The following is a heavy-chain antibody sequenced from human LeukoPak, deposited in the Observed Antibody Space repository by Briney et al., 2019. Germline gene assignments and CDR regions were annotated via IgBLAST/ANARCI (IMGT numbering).Heavy chain of an antibody. J-gene: IGHJ3*02. CDR2: IYYSGST. CDR1: GGSISSSSYY. CDR3: ARDTYYDILTGEEAFDI. D-gene: IGHD3-9*01. V-gene: IGHV4-39*07. Sequence: SETLSLTCTVSGGSISSSSYYWGWIRQPPGKGLEWIGSIYYSGSTYYNPSLKSRVTISVDTSKNQFSLKLSSVTAADTAVYYCARDTYYDILTGEEAFDIWGQGTMVTVSS.